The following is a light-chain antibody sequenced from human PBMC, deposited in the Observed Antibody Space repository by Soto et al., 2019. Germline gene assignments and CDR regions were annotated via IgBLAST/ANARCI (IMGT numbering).Light chain of an antibody. CDR1: QSAGNF. J-gene: IGKJ5*01. CDR3: QQQNQGPIS. V-gene: IGKV3D-15*01. Sequence: IGMTQSPATVSVTKRETASLSCRASQSAGNFLAWYQQRPGQAPRLLMYYISTRATGIPARFSGSGSGTEFTLTLNSLQSEDSAGYYSQQQNQGPISYGQGAR. CDR2: YIS.